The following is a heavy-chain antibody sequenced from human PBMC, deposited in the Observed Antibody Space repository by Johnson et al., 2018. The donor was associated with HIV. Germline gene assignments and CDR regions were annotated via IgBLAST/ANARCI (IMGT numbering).Heavy chain of an antibody. CDR1: GFTFSSYG. V-gene: IGHV3-30*02. CDR3: AKGTFAAFDI. D-gene: IGHD3-10*01. Sequence: QVQLVESGGGMVQPGGSLRLSCAASGFTFSSYGMHWVRQAPGKGLEWVAFIRYDGSNKYYADSVKGRFTISRDNSKNTLYLQMNSLRAEDTAVYYCAKGTFAAFDIWGQGTMVTVSS. J-gene: IGHJ3*02. CDR2: IRYDGSNK.